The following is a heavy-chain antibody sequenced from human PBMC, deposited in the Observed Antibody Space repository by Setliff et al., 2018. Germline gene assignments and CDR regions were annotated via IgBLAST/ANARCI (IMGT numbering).Heavy chain of an antibody. D-gene: IGHD2-2*01. Sequence: PSETLSLTCSVYGESFSNNYWSWIRQSPGKGLEWIGESDHGGNTTIHPSLRSRVTISVDTSKNQFSLILRSVTAADTAVYYCARGRMRGSCSGPSCTYDPFDIWGQGTPVTVSS. CDR2: SDHGGNT. CDR3: ARGRMRGSCSGPSCTYDPFDI. V-gene: IGHV4-34*01. CDR1: GESFSNNY. J-gene: IGHJ3*02.